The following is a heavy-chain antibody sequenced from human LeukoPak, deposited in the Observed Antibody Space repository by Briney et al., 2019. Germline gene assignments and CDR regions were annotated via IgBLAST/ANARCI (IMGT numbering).Heavy chain of an antibody. V-gene: IGHV4-61*02. J-gene: IGHJ2*01. CDR3: ARDRSYDFWSGYGWYFDL. D-gene: IGHD3-3*01. CDR1: GGSISSGSYY. CDR2: IYTSGST. Sequence: PSETLSLTCTVSGGSISSGSYYWSWIRQPAGKGLEWIGRIYTSGSTNYNPSLKSRVTISVDTSKNQFSPKLSSVTAADTAVYYCARDRSYDFWSGYGWYFDLWGRGTLVTVSS.